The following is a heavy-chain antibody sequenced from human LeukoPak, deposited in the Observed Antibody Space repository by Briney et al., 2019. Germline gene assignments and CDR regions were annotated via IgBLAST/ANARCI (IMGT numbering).Heavy chain of an antibody. CDR3: ASRRDGYNYYFDY. CDR1: GGSISSGGYS. Sequence: PSETLSLTCAVSGGSISSGGYSWSWIRQPPGKGLEWIGYIYHSGSTYYNPSLKCRVTISVDRSKNQFSLKLSSVTAADTAVYYCASRRDGYNYYFDYWGQGTLVTVSS. CDR2: IYHSGST. J-gene: IGHJ4*02. V-gene: IGHV4-30-2*01. D-gene: IGHD5-24*01.